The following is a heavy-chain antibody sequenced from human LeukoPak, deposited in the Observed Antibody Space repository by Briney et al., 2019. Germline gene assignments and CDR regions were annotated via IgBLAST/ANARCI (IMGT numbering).Heavy chain of an antibody. J-gene: IGHJ5*02. CDR2: IHHSGST. CDR1: GGSISSSNW. D-gene: IGHD6-19*01. V-gene: IGHV4-4*02. Sequence: SGTLSLTCAVSGGSISSSNWWSWVRQPPGKGLEWIGEIHHSGSTNYNPSLKSRVTISVDKSKNQFSLKLSSVTAADTAVYYCVRDSSGWYRWFDPWGQGTLVTVSS. CDR3: VRDSSGWYRWFDP.